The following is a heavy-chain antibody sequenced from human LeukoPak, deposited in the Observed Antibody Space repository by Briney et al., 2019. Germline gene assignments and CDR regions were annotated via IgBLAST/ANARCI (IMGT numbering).Heavy chain of an antibody. CDR1: GFTFSSHV. J-gene: IGHJ4*02. Sequence: GGSLRLSCAASGFTFSSHVISWVRQTPGKGLEWVSAISTSSGRTYYADSVKGRFSISRDNSKNTLYLQINSLRAEDTAVYYCAKERGYSGDPQDFDYWGQGTLITVSS. CDR3: AKERGYSGDPQDFDY. V-gene: IGHV3-23*01. CDR2: ISTSSGRT. D-gene: IGHD4-17*01.